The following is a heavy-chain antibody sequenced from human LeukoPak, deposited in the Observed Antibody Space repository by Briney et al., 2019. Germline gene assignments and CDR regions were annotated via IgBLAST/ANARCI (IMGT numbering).Heavy chain of an antibody. CDR3: AATAVAGPFDY. CDR2: INPSGGST. V-gene: IGHV1-46*01. J-gene: IGHJ4*02. D-gene: IGHD6-19*01. CDR1: GYTFSSYY. Sequence: ASVKVSCKAFGYTFSSYYIHWVRQAPGQGLEWMGIINPSGGSTSYAQEFQGRVTMTRDMSTSTVYMELSSLRSEDTAVYYCAATAVAGPFDYWGQGTLVTVSS.